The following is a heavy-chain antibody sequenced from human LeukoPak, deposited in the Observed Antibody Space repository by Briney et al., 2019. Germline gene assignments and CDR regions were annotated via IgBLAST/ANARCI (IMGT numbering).Heavy chain of an antibody. V-gene: IGHV1-24*01. CDR1: GYTLTELS. Sequence: ASVKVSCTVSGYTLTELSMHWVRQAPGKGLEWMGGFDPEDGETIYAQKFQGRVTMTEDTSTDTAYMELSSLRSEDTAVYYCATPQYYDILTGYPDTYYYYGMDVWGQGTTVTVSS. CDR3: ATPQYYDILTGYPDTYYYYGMDV. CDR2: FDPEDGET. J-gene: IGHJ6*02. D-gene: IGHD3-9*01.